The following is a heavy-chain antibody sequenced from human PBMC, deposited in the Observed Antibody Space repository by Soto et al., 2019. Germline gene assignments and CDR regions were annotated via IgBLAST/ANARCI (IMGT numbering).Heavy chain of an antibody. D-gene: IGHD6-13*01. J-gene: IGHJ6*02. V-gene: IGHV1-2*04. CDR1: GYTFTGYY. CDR3: AREGGMGRYSSSWYYYYYYGMDV. CDR2: INPNSGGT. Sequence: ASVKVSCKASGYTFTGYYMQWVRQAPGQGLEWKGWINPNSGGTNYAQKFQGWVTMTRDTSISTAYMELSRLRSDDTAVYYCAREGGMGRYSSSWYYYYYYGMDVWGQGTTVTVSS.